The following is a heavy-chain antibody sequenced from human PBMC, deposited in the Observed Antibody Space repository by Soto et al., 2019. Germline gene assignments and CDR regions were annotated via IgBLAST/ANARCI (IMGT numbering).Heavy chain of an antibody. CDR3: ARSGAYCTSITCLFDSF. J-gene: IGHJ4*02. CDR1: GYTFTSYG. Sequence: QAQLVQSGGEVKKPGASVKVSCRASGYTFTSYGYAWVRQAPGQGLEWMGWISAYNGDTNYAQKFQDRVTLTTDPSTTTAHMELRNLGSDDTAVDYCARSGAYCTSITCLFDSFWGLGTLVTVSS. V-gene: IGHV1-18*01. D-gene: IGHD2-8*01. CDR2: ISAYNGDT.